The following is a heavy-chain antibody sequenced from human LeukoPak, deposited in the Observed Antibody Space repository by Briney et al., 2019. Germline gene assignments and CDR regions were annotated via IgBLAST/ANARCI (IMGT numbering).Heavy chain of an antibody. CDR3: ARGGIMVRQSINFHFFYGMDV. Sequence: PSETLSLTCDVYGGSVIGHYWGWIRQSPGKGLEWIGEINHSGSTNYNPSLKNRGTISIDTSKNQSSLSLSAVTAADTAIYSCARGGIMVRQSINFHFFYGMDVWGQGTTVTVSS. J-gene: IGHJ6*02. V-gene: IGHV4-34*01. CDR1: GGSVIGHY. CDR2: INHSGST. D-gene: IGHD3-10*01.